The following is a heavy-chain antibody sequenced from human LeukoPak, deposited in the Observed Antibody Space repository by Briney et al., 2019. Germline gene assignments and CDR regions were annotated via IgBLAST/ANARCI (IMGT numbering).Heavy chain of an antibody. J-gene: IGHJ6*03. CDR2: ISSSGSTI. V-gene: IGHV3-48*03. CDR3: ARDSVLGSSWYFHYYYMDV. Sequence: PGGSLRLSCAASGFTFSSYEMNWVRQAPGKGLEWVSYISSSGSTIYYADSVKGRFTISRDNSKNTLYLQMNSLRAEDTAVYYCARDSVLGSSWYFHYYYMDVWGKGTTVTVSS. CDR1: GFTFSSYE. D-gene: IGHD6-13*01.